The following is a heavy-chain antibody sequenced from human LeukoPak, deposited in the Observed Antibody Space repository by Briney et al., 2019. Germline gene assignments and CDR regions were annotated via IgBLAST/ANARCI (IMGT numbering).Heavy chain of an antibody. Sequence: SGPTLVKPTQTLTLTCSFSGFSLSTTGVGVGWIRQPPGKALEWLALIYWDDDKLYSPSLRSRLTITKDTSKNQVVLTMTNMDPVDTATYFCAHLDYEGYIADDSFDIWGQGTMVTVSS. V-gene: IGHV2-5*02. CDR2: IYWDDDK. J-gene: IGHJ3*02. CDR1: GFSLSTTGVG. CDR3: AHLDYEGYIADDSFDI. D-gene: IGHD4-17*01.